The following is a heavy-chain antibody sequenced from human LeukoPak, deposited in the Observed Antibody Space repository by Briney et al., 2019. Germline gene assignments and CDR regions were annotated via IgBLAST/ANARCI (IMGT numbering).Heavy chain of an antibody. V-gene: IGHV3-30*18. J-gene: IGHJ4*02. CDR1: GFTFSSYG. D-gene: IGHD3-10*01. CDR3: AKDLTGMVRGEGAFDY. Sequence: PGGSLRLSCAASGFTFSSYGMHWVRQAPGKGLEWVAVISYDGSNKYYADSVKGRFTISRDNSKNTRYLQMNSLRAEDTAVYYCAKDLTGMVRGEGAFDYWGQGTLVTVSS. CDR2: ISYDGSNK.